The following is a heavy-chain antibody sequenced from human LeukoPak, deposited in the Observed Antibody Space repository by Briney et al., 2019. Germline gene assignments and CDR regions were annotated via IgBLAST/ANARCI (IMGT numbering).Heavy chain of an antibody. J-gene: IGHJ6*03. CDR1: GFHFTTYW. Sequence: GGSLRLSCAASGFHFTTYWMGWVRQAPGKGLEWVANIKQDGSEKYYVDSVKGRFTISRDNAKSSLYLQMNSLRAEDTAVYYCARDRVQQLVFPRPVRYSYYMDIWGKGTTVTVSS. V-gene: IGHV3-7*01. D-gene: IGHD6-13*01. CDR2: IKQDGSEK. CDR3: ARDRVQQLVFPRPVRYSYYMDI.